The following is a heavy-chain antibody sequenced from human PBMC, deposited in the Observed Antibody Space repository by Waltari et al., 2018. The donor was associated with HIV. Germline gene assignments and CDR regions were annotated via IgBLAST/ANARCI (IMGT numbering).Heavy chain of an antibody. J-gene: IGHJ6*02. CDR2: IFHSGST. CDR1: GGSVSSNNW. Sequence: QVQLQESGPGLVNSSETLSLTCVVSGGSVSSNNWWSWVRQPPGKGLEWIGEIFHSGSTNYNPSLKSRVTISLDMSKNQFSLRLTSLTAADTAVYYCARLYYGLDVWGQGATVTVSS. CDR3: ARLYYGLDV. V-gene: IGHV4-4*02.